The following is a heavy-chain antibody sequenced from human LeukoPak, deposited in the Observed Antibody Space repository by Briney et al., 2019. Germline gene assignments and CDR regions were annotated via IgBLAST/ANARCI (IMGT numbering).Heavy chain of an antibody. D-gene: IGHD1-26*01. Sequence: PSETLSLTCTVSGGSISSYYWSWIRQPPGKGLEWIGYIYYSGSTNYNPSLKSRVTISVDTSKNQFSLKLSSVTAADTAVYYCARVGATVHFDYWGQGTLVTVSS. V-gene: IGHV4-59*01. J-gene: IGHJ4*02. CDR2: IYYSGST. CDR3: ARVGATVHFDY. CDR1: GGSISSYY.